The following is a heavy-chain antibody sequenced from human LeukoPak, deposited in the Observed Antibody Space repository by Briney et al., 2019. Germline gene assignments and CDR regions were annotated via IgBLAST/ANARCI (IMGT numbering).Heavy chain of an antibody. J-gene: IGHJ4*02. V-gene: IGHV4-59*01. CDR3: ASHSGGNSEVFDY. CDR1: GGSISSYY. Sequence: SETLSLTCTVSGGSISSYYWSWIRQPPGKGLEWIGYIYYSGSTNYNPSLKSRVTISVDTSKNQFSLKLSSVTAADTAVYYCASHSGGNSEVFDYWGQGTLVTVSS. CDR2: IYYSGST. D-gene: IGHD4-23*01.